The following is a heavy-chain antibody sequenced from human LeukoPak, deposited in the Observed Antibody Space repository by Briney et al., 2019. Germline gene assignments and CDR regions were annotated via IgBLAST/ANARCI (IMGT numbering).Heavy chain of an antibody. D-gene: IGHD6-13*01. V-gene: IGHV4-31*03. J-gene: IGHJ4*02. Sequence: PSQTLSLTCTVSGGSTSSGFNYWSWVRQHPGKGLEWIGRIHESGSMHYSPLLKSRVIISADTSKNQFSLRLSSVTAADMAVYYCASAAEGSRWLEFDYWGQGTLVTVSS. CDR2: IHESGSM. CDR1: GGSTSSGFNY. CDR3: ASAAEGSRWLEFDY.